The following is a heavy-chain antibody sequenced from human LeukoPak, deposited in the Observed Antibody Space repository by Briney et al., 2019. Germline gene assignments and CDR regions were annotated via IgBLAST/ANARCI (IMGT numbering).Heavy chain of an antibody. V-gene: IGHV3-23*01. J-gene: IGHJ3*02. CDR2: ISGSDDGT. Sequence: GGSLRLSCAASGFTFSTYAMSWVRQIPGKGLEWVSAISGSDDGTYYADSVKGRFTISRDNSRNTPYLQMNTLRAEDTAVYFCAHHGGGTIRIAAFDIWGQGTMVTVSS. CDR1: GFTFSTYA. CDR3: AHHGGGTIRIAAFDI. D-gene: IGHD3-3*01.